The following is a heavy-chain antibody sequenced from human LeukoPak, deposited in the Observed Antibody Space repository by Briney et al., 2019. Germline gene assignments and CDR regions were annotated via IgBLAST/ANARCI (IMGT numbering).Heavy chain of an antibody. CDR3: ARDSRSAAGYYYYYGMDV. D-gene: IGHD6-13*01. Sequence: GGSLRLSCAASGFTFSSYSMNWVRQAPGKGPEWVSSISSSSSYIYYADSVKGRFTISRDNAKNSLYLQMNSLRAEDTAVYYCARDSRSAAGYYYYYGMDVWGQGTTVTVSS. CDR2: ISSSSSYI. J-gene: IGHJ6*02. V-gene: IGHV3-21*01. CDR1: GFTFSSYS.